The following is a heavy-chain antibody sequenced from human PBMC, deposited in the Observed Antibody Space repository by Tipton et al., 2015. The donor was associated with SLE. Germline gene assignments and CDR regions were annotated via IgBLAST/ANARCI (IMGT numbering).Heavy chain of an antibody. V-gene: IGHV4-59*01. J-gene: IGHJ2*01. CDR3: ASARPSYWYFDL. CDR2: IYYSGST. CDR1: GGSISSYY. Sequence: TLFLTCTVSGGSISSYYWSWIRQPPGKGLEWIGYIYYSGSTNYNPSLKSRVTISVDTSKNQFSLKLSSVTAADTAVYYCASARPSYWYFDLWGRGTLVTVSS.